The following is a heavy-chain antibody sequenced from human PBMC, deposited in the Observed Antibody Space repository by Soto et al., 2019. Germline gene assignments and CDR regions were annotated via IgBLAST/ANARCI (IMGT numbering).Heavy chain of an antibody. Sequence: GGSLRLSCAASGFTFSSYAMSWVRQAPGKGLEWVSAISGSGGSTYYADSVKGRFTISRDNSKNTLYLQMNSLRAEDTAVYYCAKDSDSSSWPYYSDYWGQGTLVTVSS. J-gene: IGHJ4*02. CDR1: GFTFSSYA. CDR2: ISGSGGST. V-gene: IGHV3-23*01. CDR3: AKDSDSSSWPYYSDY. D-gene: IGHD6-13*01.